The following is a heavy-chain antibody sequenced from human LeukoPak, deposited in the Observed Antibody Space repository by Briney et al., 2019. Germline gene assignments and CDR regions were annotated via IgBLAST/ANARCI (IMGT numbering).Heavy chain of an antibody. CDR3: ARDDSSSWYGNFDY. J-gene: IGHJ4*02. V-gene: IGHV4-4*07. CDR1: GGSISSYY. D-gene: IGHD6-13*01. CDR2: IYTSGST. Sequence: SETLSLTCTVAGGSISSYYWSWIRQPAGKGLEWIGRIYTSGSTNYNPSLKSRVTMSVDTSKNQFSLKLSSVTAADTAVYYCARDDSSSWYGNFDYWGQGTLVTVSS.